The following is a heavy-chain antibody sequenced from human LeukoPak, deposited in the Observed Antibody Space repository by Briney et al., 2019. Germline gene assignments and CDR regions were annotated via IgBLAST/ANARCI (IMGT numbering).Heavy chain of an antibody. CDR1: GYTFTSYA. V-gene: IGHV7-4-1*02. CDR3: ARVRSQMRDDAFDI. CDR2: INTNTGNP. J-gene: IGHJ3*02. D-gene: IGHD5-24*01. Sequence: ASVKVSCKASGYTFTSYAMNWVRQAPGQGLEWMGWINTNTGNPTYAQGFTGRFVFSLDTSVSTAYLQISSLKAEDTAVYYCARVRSQMRDDAFDIWGQGTMVTVSS.